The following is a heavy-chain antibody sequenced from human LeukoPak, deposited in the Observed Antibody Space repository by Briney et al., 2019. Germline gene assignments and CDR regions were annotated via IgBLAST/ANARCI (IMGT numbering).Heavy chain of an antibody. J-gene: IGHJ4*02. Sequence: GGSLRLSCAASGFTFDDYAMHWVRQAPGKGLEWVSGISWNSGSIGYADSVKGRFTISRDNAKNSLYLQMNSLRAEDTAVYYCARGPYSGSPRVDYWGQGTLVTVSS. CDR2: ISWNSGSI. CDR1: GFTFDDYA. CDR3: ARGPYSGSPRVDY. D-gene: IGHD1-26*01. V-gene: IGHV3-9*01.